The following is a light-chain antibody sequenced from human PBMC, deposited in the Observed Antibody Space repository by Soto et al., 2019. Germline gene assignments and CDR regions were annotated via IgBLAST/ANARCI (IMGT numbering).Light chain of an antibody. Sequence: DVVMTQSPLSLPVTLGQPASISCRSSQSLVYKDGNTYLNWFQQRPGQSPRLLIYQVSSRDSGVPDRFSGRGSGTDFTLKISRVEAEDVGVYYCMQSSLWPHAFGQGTRLEIK. J-gene: IGKJ2*01. V-gene: IGKV2-30*01. CDR2: QVS. CDR1: QSLVYKDGNTY. CDR3: MQSSLWPHA.